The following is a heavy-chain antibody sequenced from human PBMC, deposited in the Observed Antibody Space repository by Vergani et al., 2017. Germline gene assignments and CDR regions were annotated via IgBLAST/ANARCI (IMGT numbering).Heavy chain of an antibody. CDR2: INHSGST. J-gene: IGHJ5*02. CDR1: GGSFSGYY. V-gene: IGHV4-34*01. D-gene: IGHD2-2*02. Sequence: QVQLQQWGAGLLKPSETLSLTCAVYGGSFSGYYWSWIRQPPGKGLEWIGEINHSGSTNYNPSLKSRVTISVDTSKNQFSLKLSSVTAADTAVYYCARVRYSSRTGCYTWFDPWGQGTLVTVSS. CDR3: ARVRYSSRTGCYTWFDP.